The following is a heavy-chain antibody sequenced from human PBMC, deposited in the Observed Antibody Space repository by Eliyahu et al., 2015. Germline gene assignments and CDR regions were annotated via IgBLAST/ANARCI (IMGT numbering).Heavy chain of an antibody. V-gene: IGHV3-33*08. CDR2: IWYDGSNQ. CDR1: GFTFSDSA. Sequence: QVRLVESGGGVVQPGRSLRLSXAAXGFTFSDSAMHWVRQAPGKGLEWVAIIWYDGSNQYYADSVKGRFTISRDNSKNTVSLQMNSLRGEDTGIYYCARDHDYSGNYLEDWGQGTLVAVSS. J-gene: IGHJ4*02. CDR3: ARDHDYSGNYLED. D-gene: IGHD4-23*01.